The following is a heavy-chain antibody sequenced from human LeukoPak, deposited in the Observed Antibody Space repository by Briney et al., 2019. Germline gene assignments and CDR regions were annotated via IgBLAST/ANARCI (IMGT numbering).Heavy chain of an antibody. CDR1: GFTISSNY. CDR3: ARDPYYYDSSGPGGFDI. D-gene: IGHD3-22*01. J-gene: IGHJ3*02. Sequence: GGSLRLSCAASGFTISSNYMSWVRQAPGKGLEWVSVIYSGGSTYYADSVKGRFTISRDNSKNTLYLQMNSLRAEDTAVYYCARDPYYYDSSGPGGFDIWGQGTMVTVSS. V-gene: IGHV3-66*01. CDR2: IYSGGST.